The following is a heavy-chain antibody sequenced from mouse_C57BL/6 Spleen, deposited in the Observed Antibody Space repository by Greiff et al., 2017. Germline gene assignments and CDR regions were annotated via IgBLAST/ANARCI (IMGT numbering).Heavy chain of an antibody. CDR2: IYPGDGDT. J-gene: IGHJ2*01. D-gene: IGHD4-1*01. V-gene: IGHV1-82*01. CDR3: ARSGNWDYFDY. CDR1: GYAFSSSW. Sequence: QVQLQQSGPELVKPGASVKISCKASGYAFSSSWMNWVKQRPGKGLEWIGRIYPGDGDTNYNGKFKGKATLTADKSSSTAYMQLSSLTSEDSAVYFCARSGNWDYFDYWGQGTTLTVSS.